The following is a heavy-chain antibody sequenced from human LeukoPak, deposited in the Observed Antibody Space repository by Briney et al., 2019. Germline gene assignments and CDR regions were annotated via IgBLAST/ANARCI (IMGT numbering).Heavy chain of an antibody. CDR1: GFVFSRDN. J-gene: IGHJ4*02. CDR3: VREVGRPKTFYFDS. Sequence: PGGSLRLSCIASGFVFSRDNMNWARQAPGKGLEWVAHISETIYYADSVQGRFTISRDNAKNSLYLQMSNLRVDDTAMYYCVREVGRPKTFYFDSWGRGTPVTVSS. CDR2: ISETI. V-gene: IGHV3-48*04. D-gene: IGHD3-16*01.